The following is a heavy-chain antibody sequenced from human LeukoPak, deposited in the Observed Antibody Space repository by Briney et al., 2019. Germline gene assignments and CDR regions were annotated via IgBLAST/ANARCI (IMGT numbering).Heavy chain of an antibody. Sequence: SGGSLRLSCAASGFTFSDYYMSWVRQAPGKGLEWVSVIYSGGSTYYADSVKGRFTISRDNSKNTLYLQMNSLRAEDTAVYYCARGLFPITIFGIEYYYYGMDVWGQGTTVTVSS. CDR1: GFTFSDYY. CDR3: ARGLFPITIFGIEYYYYGMDV. CDR2: IYSGGST. J-gene: IGHJ6*02. D-gene: IGHD3-3*01. V-gene: IGHV3-66*01.